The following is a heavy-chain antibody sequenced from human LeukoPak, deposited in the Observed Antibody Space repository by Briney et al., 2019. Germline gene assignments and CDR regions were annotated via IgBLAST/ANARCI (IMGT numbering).Heavy chain of an antibody. CDR3: ARVRGGKLPQGFDY. J-gene: IGHJ4*02. V-gene: IGHV1-2*02. Sequence: GASVKVSCKASGYTFTGYYMHWVRQAPGQGLEWMGWINPNSGGTNYAQKFQGGVTMTRDTSISTAYMELSRLRSDDTAVYYCARVRGGKLPQGFDYWGQGTLVTVSS. CDR2: INPNSGGT. D-gene: IGHD2-15*01. CDR1: GYTFTGYY.